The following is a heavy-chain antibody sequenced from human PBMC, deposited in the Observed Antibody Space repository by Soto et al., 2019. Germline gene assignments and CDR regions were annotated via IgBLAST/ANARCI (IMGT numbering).Heavy chain of an antibody. CDR3: ARVPRPGYRKGNAFDI. J-gene: IGHJ3*02. V-gene: IGHV3-33*01. D-gene: IGHD5-18*01. CDR2: IWYDGSNK. CDR1: GFTFSSYG. Sequence: QVQLVESGGGVVQPGRSLRLSCAASGFTFSSYGMHWVRQAPGKGLEWVAVIWYDGSNKYYADSVKGRFTISSDNSKNTLYLQMNSLRAEDTAVYYCARVPRPGYRKGNAFDIWGQGTMVTVSS.